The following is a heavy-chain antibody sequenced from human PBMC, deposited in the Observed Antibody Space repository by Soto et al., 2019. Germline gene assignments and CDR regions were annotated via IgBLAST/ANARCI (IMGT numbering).Heavy chain of an antibody. CDR2: TFYRSKWYN. J-gene: IGHJ6*02. CDR3: AKEGGNHYYYYAMDV. V-gene: IGHV6-1*01. D-gene: IGHD1-26*01. Sequence: QTLSLTCAISGDSVSSNSAAWSWIRQSPSRGLEWLGRTFYRSKWYNDYAVSVKGRITINPDTSKNLFSLQLTSVTPEDTAVYYCAKEGGNHYYYYAMDVWGQGTTVTVSS. CDR1: GDSVSSNSAA.